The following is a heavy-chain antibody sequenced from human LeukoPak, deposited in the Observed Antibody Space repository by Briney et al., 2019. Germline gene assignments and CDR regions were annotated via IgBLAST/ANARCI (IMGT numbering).Heavy chain of an antibody. V-gene: IGHV1-69*01. Sequence: SVKVSCKASGGTFSSYAISWVRQAPGQGLEWMGGIIPIFGTANYAQKFQGRVTITADESTSTAYMELSSLRSEDTAVYYCARGRFVDLSGSYPPFDYWGQGTLVTVSS. D-gene: IGHD1-26*01. CDR2: IIPIFGTA. J-gene: IGHJ4*02. CDR1: GGTFSSYA. CDR3: ARGRFVDLSGSYPPFDY.